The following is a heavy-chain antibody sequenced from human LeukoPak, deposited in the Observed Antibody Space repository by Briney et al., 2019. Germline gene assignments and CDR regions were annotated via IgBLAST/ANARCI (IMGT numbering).Heavy chain of an antibody. J-gene: IGHJ4*02. Sequence: QSGGSLRLSCAASGFTFSSYWMHWVRQAPGKGLVWVSRIKSDGSSTNYADSVKGRFTISRDNAKNTLYLQMNSLRAEDTAVYYCARGGYSSGWSYNFDYWGQGTLVTVSS. V-gene: IGHV3-74*01. CDR2: IKSDGSST. D-gene: IGHD6-19*01. CDR3: ARGGYSSGWSYNFDY. CDR1: GFTFSSYW.